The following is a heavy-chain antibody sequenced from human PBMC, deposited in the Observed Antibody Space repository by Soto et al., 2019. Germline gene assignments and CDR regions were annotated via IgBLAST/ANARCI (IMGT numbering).Heavy chain of an antibody. J-gene: IGHJ4*02. CDR1: GFTFDDYA. CDR2: IGGRGGNA. Sequence: EVHLLESGGDLVQRGGSLRLSCAASGFTFDDYAMNWVRQAPGKGLEWVAGIGGRGGNAVYGDSMKGHFTISRDNAKNTVYLEMNNLRVEDTATYYFAKPRAYGDFAGSYDSWGQGTLVTVAP. CDR3: AKPRAYGDFAGSYDS. V-gene: IGHV3-23*01. D-gene: IGHD4-17*01.